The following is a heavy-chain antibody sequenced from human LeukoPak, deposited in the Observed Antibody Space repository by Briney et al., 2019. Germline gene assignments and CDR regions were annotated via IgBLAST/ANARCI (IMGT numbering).Heavy chain of an antibody. CDR2: INHSGST. J-gene: IGHJ6*04. Sequence: SETLSLTCAVYGGSFSGYYWSWIRQPPGKGLEWIGEINHSGSTNYNPSLKSRVTISVDTSKNQFSLKLSSVTAADTAGYYCARGGVLRYSAGGVYYYGMDVWGKGTTVTVSS. D-gene: IGHD3-9*01. CDR1: GGSFSGYY. V-gene: IGHV4-34*01. CDR3: ARGGVLRYSAGGVYYYGMDV.